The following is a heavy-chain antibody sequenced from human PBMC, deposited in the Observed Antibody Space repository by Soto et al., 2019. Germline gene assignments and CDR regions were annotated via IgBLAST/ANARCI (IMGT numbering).Heavy chain of an antibody. CDR3: ARVGGSGTYYNIFFDY. CDR2: IDYSGST. D-gene: IGHD3-10*01. CDR1: GGSLSTYN. J-gene: IGHJ4*02. V-gene: IGHV4-59*01. Sequence: PSETLSLTCTVSGGSLSTYNWGWIRQPPGKGLEWIGYIDYSGSTNYNPSLKSRVTISVDTSKSQFSLKLTSVTAADTAVYYCARVGGSGTYYNIFFDYWGQGTLVTVSS.